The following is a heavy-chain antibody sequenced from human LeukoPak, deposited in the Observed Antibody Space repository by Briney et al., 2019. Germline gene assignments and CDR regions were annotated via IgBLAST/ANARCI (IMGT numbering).Heavy chain of an antibody. V-gene: IGHV4-34*01. CDR3: ARRWSYHPPGC. J-gene: IGHJ4*02. Sequence: SETLSLTCAVYGGSFSGYYWSWIRQPPGKGLEWIGEINHSGSTNYNPSLKSRVTISVDTSKNQFSLKLSSVTAADTAVYYCARRWSYHPPGCWGQGTLVTVSS. CDR2: INHSGST. D-gene: IGHD3-10*01. CDR1: GGSFSGYY.